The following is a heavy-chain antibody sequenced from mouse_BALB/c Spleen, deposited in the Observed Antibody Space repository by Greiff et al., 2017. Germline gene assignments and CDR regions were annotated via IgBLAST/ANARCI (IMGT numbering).Heavy chain of an antibody. D-gene: IGHD2-2*01. Sequence: QVQLQQSGAELVRPGTSVKVSCKASGYAFTNYLIAWVKQRPGQGLEWIGVINPGSGGTNYNEKFKGKATLTADKSSSTAYMQLSSLTSDDSAVYFCARRGGYDSLDYWGQGTTLTVSS. CDR2: INPGSGGT. J-gene: IGHJ2*01. CDR3: ARRGGYDSLDY. CDR1: GYAFTNYL. V-gene: IGHV1-54*01.